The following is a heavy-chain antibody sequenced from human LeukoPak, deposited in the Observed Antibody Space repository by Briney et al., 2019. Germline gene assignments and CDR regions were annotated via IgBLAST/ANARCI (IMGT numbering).Heavy chain of an antibody. CDR1: GGTFSSYT. Sequence: GASVKVSCKASGGTFSSYTISWVRQAPGQGLEWMGRIIPILGIANYAQKFQGRVTITADKSTSTAYMELSSLRSEDTAVYYCAREVRYYCDSSGYRGVYWGQGTLVTVSS. CDR3: AREVRYYCDSSGYRGVY. D-gene: IGHD3-22*01. J-gene: IGHJ4*02. V-gene: IGHV1-69*04. CDR2: IIPILGIA.